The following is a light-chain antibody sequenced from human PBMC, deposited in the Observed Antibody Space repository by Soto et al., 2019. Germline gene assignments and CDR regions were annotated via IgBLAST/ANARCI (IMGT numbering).Light chain of an antibody. Sequence: QSVLTQVASVSASPGQSTTISCTGTSSDVGGHNYVSWYQQHPGNAPKLMIYNVDYRPSGVSNRFSGSKSGNTASLTISGLQADDEAYYYCSSYADSSTVVFGGGTQLTVL. V-gene: IGLV2-14*03. CDR2: NVD. CDR1: SSDVGGHNY. J-gene: IGLJ2*01. CDR3: SSYADSSTVV.